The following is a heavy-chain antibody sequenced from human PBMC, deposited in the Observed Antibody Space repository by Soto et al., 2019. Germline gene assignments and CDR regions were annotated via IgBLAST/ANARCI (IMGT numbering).Heavy chain of an antibody. V-gene: IGHV3-7*01. CDR3: ARGLREVDY. Sequence: PGGSLRLSCVASGFTFSDYYMDWVRQAPGKGLEWVANIKQDGSEKYYVDSVKGRFTISRDNAKNSLYLQMNSLRAEDTAVYYCARGLREVDYWGQGTLVTVSS. CDR2: IKQDGSEK. CDR1: GFTFSDYY. J-gene: IGHJ4*02.